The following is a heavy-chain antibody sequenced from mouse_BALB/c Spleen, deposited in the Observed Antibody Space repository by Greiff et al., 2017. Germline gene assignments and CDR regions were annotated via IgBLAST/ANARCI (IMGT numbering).Heavy chain of an antibody. V-gene: IGHV14-4*02. CDR1: GFNIKDYY. J-gene: IGHJ4*01. CDR2: IDPENGDT. CDR3: NAWVSTMTGCYAMDY. Sequence: VQLQQSGAELVRPGASVKLSCTASGFNIKDYYMHWVKQRPEQGLEWIGWIDPENGDTEYAPKFQGKATMTADTSSNTAYLQLSSLTSEDTAVYYCNAWVSTMTGCYAMDYWGQGTSVTVSS. D-gene: IGHD2-4*01.